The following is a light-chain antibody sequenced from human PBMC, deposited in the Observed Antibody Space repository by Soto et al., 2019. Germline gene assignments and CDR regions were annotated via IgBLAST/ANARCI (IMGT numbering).Light chain of an antibody. J-gene: IGKJ1*01. Sequence: DIVMTQSPLSLPVTPGEPASISCRSSQSLLHSNGYNYLDWYLQKPGQSPQLLIYLGSNRASGVPDRFSGNGSGTDFTLKNSRVEAEDVGVYYCMEDLQTPWTFGQGTKVEIK. CDR1: QSLLHSNGYNY. V-gene: IGKV2-28*01. CDR3: MEDLQTPWT. CDR2: LGS.